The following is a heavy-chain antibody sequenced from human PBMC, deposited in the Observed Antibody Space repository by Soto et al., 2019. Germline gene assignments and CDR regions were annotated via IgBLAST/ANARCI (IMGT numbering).Heavy chain of an antibody. V-gene: IGHV3-23*01. CDR3: AKDRNYPRDQFHY. D-gene: IGHD1-7*01. J-gene: IGHJ4*02. CDR2: ISANGQGI. Sequence: GGSLRLSCAASGFTFSTYALSWVRQAPGKGLEWVSAISANGQGIYYADSVRGRFTISRDNSKNTIFLHMDSLRAEYTAVYYCAKDRNYPRDQFHYWGQGTLVTVSS. CDR1: GFTFSTYA.